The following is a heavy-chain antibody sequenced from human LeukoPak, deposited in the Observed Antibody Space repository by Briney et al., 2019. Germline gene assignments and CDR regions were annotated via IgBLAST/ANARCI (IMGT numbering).Heavy chain of an antibody. CDR1: GYTLTELS. CDR2: FDPEDGET. Sequence: ASVKVSCKVSGYTLTELSMHWVRQAPGKGLEWMGGFDPEDGETIYAQKFQGRVTMTEDTSTDTAYMELSRLRSDDTAVYYCARDLYYYDSSGYYYYYGMDVWGQGTTVTVSS. CDR3: ARDLYYYDSSGYYYYYGMDV. J-gene: IGHJ6*02. D-gene: IGHD3-22*01. V-gene: IGHV1-24*01.